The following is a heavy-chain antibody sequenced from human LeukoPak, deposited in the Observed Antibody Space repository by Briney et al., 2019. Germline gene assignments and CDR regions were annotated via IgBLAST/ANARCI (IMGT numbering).Heavy chain of an antibody. D-gene: IGHD3-9*01. Sequence: GGSLRLSCAASGFTFSSYAMSWVRQAPGKGLEWVSAISGSGGSTYYADSVKGRFTISRDNAKNSLYLQMNSLRAEDTAVYYCASPLRYFDWLHHDAFDIWGQGTMVTVSS. J-gene: IGHJ3*02. CDR1: GFTFSSYA. V-gene: IGHV3-23*01. CDR2: ISGSGGST. CDR3: ASPLRYFDWLHHDAFDI.